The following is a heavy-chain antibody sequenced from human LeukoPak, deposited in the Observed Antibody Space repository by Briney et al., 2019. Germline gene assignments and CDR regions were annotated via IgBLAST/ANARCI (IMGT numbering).Heavy chain of an antibody. CDR1: GGSISSNSDY. J-gene: IGHJ5*02. D-gene: IGHD2-2*01. CDR2: IYYTGST. Sequence: SETLSLTCTVSGGSISSNSDYWAWIRQSPGKGLEWVGSIYYTGSTYYNPSLKSRVTTSVDTSKNEFSLNLTSATAADTAVYYCARNPEYCSGTNCYMWISGFDPWGQGALVTVSP. CDR3: ARNPEYCSGTNCYMWISGFDP. V-gene: IGHV4-39*07.